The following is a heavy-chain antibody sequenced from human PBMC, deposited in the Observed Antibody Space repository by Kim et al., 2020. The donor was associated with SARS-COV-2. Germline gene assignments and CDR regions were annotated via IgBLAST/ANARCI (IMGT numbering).Heavy chain of an antibody. CDR1: GGSFSGYY. D-gene: IGHD3-10*01. V-gene: IGHV4-34*01. J-gene: IGHJ4*02. CDR3: ARAITRGYYFGY. CDR2: INHSGST. Sequence: SETLSLTCAVYGGSFSGYYWSWIRQPPGKGLEWIGEINHSGSTNYNPSLKSRVTISVDTSKNQFSLKLSSVTAADTAVCYCARAITRGYYFGYWGQGTL.